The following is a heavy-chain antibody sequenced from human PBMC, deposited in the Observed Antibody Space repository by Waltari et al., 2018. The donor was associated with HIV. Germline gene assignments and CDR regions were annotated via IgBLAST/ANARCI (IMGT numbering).Heavy chain of an antibody. V-gene: IGHV1-2*02. CDR3: ARAKYNWNLDAFDI. CDR2: INPKGGGT. CDR1: GYTFTGYY. Sequence: QVQLVQSGAEVKKPGASVKVSCKASGYTFTGYYMHWVRQAPGQGLEWKGWINPKGGGTKDAQKFQGRVTMPRDTSISTDYMELSRLRSDDTAVYYCARAKYNWNLDAFDIWGQGTMVTVSS. D-gene: IGHD1-7*01. J-gene: IGHJ3*02.